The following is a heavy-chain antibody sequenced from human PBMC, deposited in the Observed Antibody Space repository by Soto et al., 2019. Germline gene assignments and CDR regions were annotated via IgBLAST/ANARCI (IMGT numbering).Heavy chain of an antibody. CDR2: ISSDGRDK. Sequence: QVRLVESGGGVVQPGGSLRLSCAASGFSFSSYNMYWVRQAPGKGLEWVAIISSDGRDKYYADSVKGRCTISRDNSKNTVCLQVDSLSVEYTAVLDCVSQVGVDSWGQGTLVTVSS. V-gene: IGHV3-30*04. CDR1: GFSFSSYN. D-gene: IGHD3-16*01. CDR3: VSQVGVDS. J-gene: IGHJ4*02.